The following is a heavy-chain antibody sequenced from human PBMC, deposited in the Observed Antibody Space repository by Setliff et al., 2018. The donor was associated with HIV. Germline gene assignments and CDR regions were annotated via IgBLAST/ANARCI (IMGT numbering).Heavy chain of an antibody. Sequence: ASVKVSCKASGYNFINHYVHWVRQAPGQGLEWLGVISPGVGDATYAQSLQDRFTMASDTSTSTVYMHLTSLRSEDTAVYYCASPMKYCRGGNCPRAFDLWGQGTLVTVSS. CDR3: ASPMKYCRGGNCPRAFDL. CDR1: GYNFINHY. D-gene: IGHD2-15*01. CDR2: ISPGVGDA. J-gene: IGHJ3*01. V-gene: IGHV1-46*04.